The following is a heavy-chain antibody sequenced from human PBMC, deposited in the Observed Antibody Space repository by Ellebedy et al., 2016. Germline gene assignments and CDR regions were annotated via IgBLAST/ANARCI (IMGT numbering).Heavy chain of an antibody. V-gene: IGHV4-59*01. CDR2: IYYSGST. CDR3: ARGDSSGYYYWFDP. CDR1: GGSISSYY. D-gene: IGHD3-22*01. J-gene: IGHJ5*02. Sequence: SETLSLTXTVSGGSISSYYWSWIRQPPGKGLEWIGYIYYSGSTNYNPSLKSRVTISVDTSKNQFSLKLSSATAADTAVYYCARGDSSGYYYWFDPWGQGTLVTVSS.